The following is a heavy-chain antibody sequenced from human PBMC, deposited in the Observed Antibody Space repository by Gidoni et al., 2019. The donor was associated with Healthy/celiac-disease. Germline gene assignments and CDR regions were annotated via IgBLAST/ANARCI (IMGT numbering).Heavy chain of an antibody. CDR2: INHSGST. D-gene: IGHD1-26*01. J-gene: IGHJ6*03. Sequence: QVQLQPWGAGLLKPSEPLSLTCAVYGGSFSVYYWRWIRQPPGKGLEWIGEINHSGSTNYTQSLKSRVTISVDTSKNQFSLKLSSVTAADTAVYYCARGGRTFSGSTYYYYYYMDVWGKGTTVTVSS. CDR1: GGSFSVYY. V-gene: IGHV4-34*01. CDR3: ARGGRTFSGSTYYYYYYMDV.